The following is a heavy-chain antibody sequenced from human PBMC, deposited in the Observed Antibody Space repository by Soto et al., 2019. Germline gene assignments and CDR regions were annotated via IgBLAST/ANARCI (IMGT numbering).Heavy chain of an antibody. CDR1: GGTFSSFS. Sequence: QLQLVQSGAEVKKPGSSVNVSCRASGGTFSSFSISWVRQAPGQGLEWMGGIIPIFGTATYAQNFRGRVTISAYESTNTAHMELTSLTSEDTAVYYCAKSAGYSSGWHQKPCDWFDPWGQGTLVTVSS. CDR2: IIPIFGTA. CDR3: AKSAGYSSGWHQKPCDWFDP. V-gene: IGHV1-69*01. D-gene: IGHD6-19*01. J-gene: IGHJ5*02.